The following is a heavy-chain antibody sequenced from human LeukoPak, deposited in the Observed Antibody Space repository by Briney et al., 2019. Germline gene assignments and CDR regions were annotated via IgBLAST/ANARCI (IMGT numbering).Heavy chain of an antibody. D-gene: IGHD3-22*01. CDR2: IGTYGGDT. Sequence: GASVKVSCKATSRIRLVRQAPGQGLAWMGWIGTYGGDTYYAQKFQGRITVTTDTSTSTVYMELRNLRSDDTAVYYRARDLWNFYDDSGYSRDFDSWGQGTLVTVSS. CDR1: TSR. V-gene: IGHV1-18*01. CDR3: ARDLWNFYDDSGYSRDFDS. J-gene: IGHJ5*01.